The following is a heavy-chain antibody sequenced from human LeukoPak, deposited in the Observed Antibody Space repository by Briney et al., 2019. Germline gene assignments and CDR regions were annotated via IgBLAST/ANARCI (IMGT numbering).Heavy chain of an antibody. CDR3: ARTYYSGNSRAFDI. CDR2: INHSGST. CDR1: GGSFSGYY. J-gene: IGHJ3*02. V-gene: IGHV4-34*01. Sequence: SETLSLTCAVYGGSFSGYYWSWIRQPPGKGLEWIGEINHSGSTNYNPSLKSRVTISIDTSKNQLSLRLSSVTAADTAVYYCARTYYSGNSRAFDIWGQGTVVTVSS. D-gene: IGHD4-23*01.